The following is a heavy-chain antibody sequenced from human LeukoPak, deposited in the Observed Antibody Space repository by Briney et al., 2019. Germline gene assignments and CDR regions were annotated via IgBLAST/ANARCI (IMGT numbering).Heavy chain of an antibody. CDR3: ARQGGYCSSNSCNGYFDF. V-gene: IGHV5-51*01. D-gene: IGHD2-2*01. CDR2: IYPGDSDT. Sequence: GESLQISCKGSGYSFTSYWIGWVRQMPGKGLEWMGIIYPGDSDTRYSPSFQGQVTISADKSISTAYLQWSSLKASDTAMYYCARQGGYCSSNSCNGYFDFWGQGTLATVSS. J-gene: IGHJ4*02. CDR1: GYSFTSYW.